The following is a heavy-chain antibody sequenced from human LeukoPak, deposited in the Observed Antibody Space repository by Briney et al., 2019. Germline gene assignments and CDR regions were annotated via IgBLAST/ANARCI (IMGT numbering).Heavy chain of an antibody. J-gene: IGHJ4*02. CDR1: GFTFSRHG. V-gene: IGHV3-30*03. CDR2: ISNDGSRK. Sequence: GGSLRLSCAPSGFTFSRHGMHWVRQAPGKGLEWVAIISNDGSRKYYAHSVEGRFTISRDNSKNTLYLQMDSLRAEDTAVYYCARDRAWNYFDYWGQGTLVTVSS. CDR3: ARDRAWNYFDY. D-gene: IGHD3-3*01.